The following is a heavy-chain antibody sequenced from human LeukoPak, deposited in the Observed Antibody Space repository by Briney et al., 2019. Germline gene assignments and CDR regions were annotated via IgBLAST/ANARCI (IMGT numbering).Heavy chain of an antibody. CDR2: INPNSGGT. D-gene: IGHD2-15*01. CDR1: GYTFTGYY. CDR3: ARASSPYCSGGSCYSKYYYYMDV. Sequence: GSVKVSCKASGYTFTGYYMHWVRQAPGQGLEWMGWINPNSGGTNYAQKFQGRVTMTRDTSISTAYMELSRLRSDDTAVYYCARASSPYCSGGSCYSKYYYYMDVWGKGTTVTVSS. V-gene: IGHV1-2*02. J-gene: IGHJ6*03.